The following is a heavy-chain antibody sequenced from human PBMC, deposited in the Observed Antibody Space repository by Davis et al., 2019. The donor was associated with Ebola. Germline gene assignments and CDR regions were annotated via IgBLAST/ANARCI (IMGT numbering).Heavy chain of an antibody. J-gene: IGHJ6*02. V-gene: IGHV1-69*06. CDR1: RCTFSSYA. Sequence: SVHVSCKASRCTFSSYAISWVRQAPGQGLEWMGGIIPIFGTANYAQKFQGRVTITADKSTSTAYMELSSLRSEDTAVYYCAILLYGDYVSYYYYGMDVWGQGTTVTVSS. CDR2: IIPIFGTA. D-gene: IGHD4-17*01. CDR3: AILLYGDYVSYYYYGMDV.